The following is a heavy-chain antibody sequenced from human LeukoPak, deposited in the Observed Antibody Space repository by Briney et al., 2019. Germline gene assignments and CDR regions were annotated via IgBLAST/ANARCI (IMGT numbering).Heavy chain of an antibody. CDR1: GYSFTNYW. J-gene: IGHJ4*02. CDR3: ARRHDNSGFFVF. D-gene: IGHD3-22*01. V-gene: IGHV5-51*01. CDR2: IYPGNSDT. Sequence: GESLKTSCKGSGYSFTNYWIGWVRQMPGEGLEWMGIIYPGNSDTRYSPSFQGQVTISADKSITTAYLQWSSLKASDTAMYYCARRHDNSGFFVFWGQGTLVTVSS.